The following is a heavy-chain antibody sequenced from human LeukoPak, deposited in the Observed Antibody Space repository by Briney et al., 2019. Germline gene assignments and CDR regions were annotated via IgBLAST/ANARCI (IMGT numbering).Heavy chain of an antibody. Sequence: GASVKVSCKASGYTFTDYSLHWGCDAPGQGREWMVEINPNSGGTNYVQKFQGRVTMTRDTSISTAYMELSRLRSDDTAVYYCARDSDDGYSSGWYEDYFDYWGQGTLVTVSS. J-gene: IGHJ4*02. CDR2: INPNSGGT. D-gene: IGHD6-19*01. V-gene: IGHV1-2*02. CDR3: ARDSDDGYSSGWYEDYFDY. CDR1: GYTFTDYS.